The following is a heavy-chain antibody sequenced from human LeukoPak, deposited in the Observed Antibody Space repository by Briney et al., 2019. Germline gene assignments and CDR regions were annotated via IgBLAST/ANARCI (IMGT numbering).Heavy chain of an antibody. CDR3: ARAKKGPAAITYYYYYYMDV. V-gene: IGHV4-59*11. CDR2: IYYSGST. CDR1: GGSISSHY. J-gene: IGHJ6*03. Sequence: SETLSLTYTVSGGSISSHYWSWIRQPPGKGLEWIGYIYYSGSTNYNHSLKSRVTISVDTSKNQFSLKLSSVTAADTAVYYCARAKKGPAAITYYYYYYMDVWGKGTTVTVSS. D-gene: IGHD2-2*02.